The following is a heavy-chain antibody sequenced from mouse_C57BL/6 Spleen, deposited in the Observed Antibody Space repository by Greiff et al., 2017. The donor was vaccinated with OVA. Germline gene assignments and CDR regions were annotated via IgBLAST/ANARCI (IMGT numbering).Heavy chain of an antibody. CDR1: GYTFTGYW. D-gene: IGHD2-4*01. V-gene: IGHV1-9*01. Sequence: VQLVESGAELMKPGASVKLSCKATGYTFTGYWIEWVKQRPGHGLEWIGEILPGSGSTNYNEKFKGKATFTADTSSNTAYMQLSSLTTEDSAIYYCARSGGYYDYLTMGMDYWGQGTSVTVSS. CDR3: ARSGGYYDYLTMGMDY. J-gene: IGHJ4*01. CDR2: ILPGSGST.